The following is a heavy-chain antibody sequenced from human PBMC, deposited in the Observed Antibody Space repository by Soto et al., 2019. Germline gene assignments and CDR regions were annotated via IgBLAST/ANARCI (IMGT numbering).Heavy chain of an antibody. J-gene: IGHJ2*01. CDR1: GFTFTSYA. Sequence: EVQLLESGGGLVQPGGSLRLSCAASGFTFTSYAMNWVRQAPGKGLEWISVISGSGGSTYYADSVKGRFTISRDNSKNTLYLQMNSLRAEDTAVYYGAKRTTGWYFDLWGRGTLVTVSS. CDR3: AKRTTGWYFDL. V-gene: IGHV3-23*01. CDR2: ISGSGGST.